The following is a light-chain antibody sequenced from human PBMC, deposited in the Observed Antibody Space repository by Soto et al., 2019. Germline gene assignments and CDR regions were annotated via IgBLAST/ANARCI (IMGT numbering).Light chain of an antibody. CDR2: TAS. J-gene: IGKJ1*01. Sequence: DIQMTQSPSSLSASVGDRVTITCRASQDISNYLAWYQQKPGKAPTLLIYTASTLQSGVPSRFSGSGSGTDFTLTISSLQPEDVATYYCQKYNSVPWAFGQGTKVDIK. CDR1: QDISNY. CDR3: QKYNSVPWA. V-gene: IGKV1-27*01.